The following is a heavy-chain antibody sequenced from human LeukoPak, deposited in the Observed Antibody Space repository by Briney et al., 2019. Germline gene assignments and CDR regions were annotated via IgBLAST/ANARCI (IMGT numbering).Heavy chain of an antibody. CDR1: GGSISSNHW. CDR3: ATLPPHYDDYGDYWLAPYFDY. J-gene: IGHJ4*02. V-gene: IGHV4-4*02. D-gene: IGHD4-17*01. CDR2: IYHSGST. Sequence: SETLSLTCVVSGGSISSNHWWSWVRQPPGKGLEWIGEIYHSGSTNYNPSLKSRVTISVDKSKNQVSLKLSSVTAADTAVYYCATLPPHYDDYGDYWLAPYFDYWGQGTLVTVSS.